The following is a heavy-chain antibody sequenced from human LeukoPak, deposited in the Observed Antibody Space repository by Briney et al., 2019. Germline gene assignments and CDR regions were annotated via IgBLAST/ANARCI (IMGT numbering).Heavy chain of an antibody. D-gene: IGHD3-22*01. V-gene: IGHV1-2*02. Sequence: ASVKVSCKASGYTFTGYYMHWVRQAPGQGLEWMGWINPNSGCTNYAQKFQGRVTMTGDTSISTAYMELSRLRSDDTAVYYCARDQHMGATYYDSSGYYYVFDYWGQGTLVTVSS. CDR3: ARDQHMGATYYDSSGYYYVFDY. CDR2: INPNSGCT. CDR1: GYTFTGYY. J-gene: IGHJ4*02.